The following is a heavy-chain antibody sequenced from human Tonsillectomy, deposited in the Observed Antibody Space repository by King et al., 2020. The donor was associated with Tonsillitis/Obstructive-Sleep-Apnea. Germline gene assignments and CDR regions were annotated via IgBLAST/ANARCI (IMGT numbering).Heavy chain of an antibody. Sequence: VQLVESGGGVIQPGRSLRLSCAASGFTFSTYGMHWVRQAPGKGLEWVAVISSDGEGKYYGDSVKGRFNISRDNSKNTLYLHMNSLRAEDTAVYYCAKETHSCGFGTFFHDWGQGPLVPVPS. J-gene: IGHJ4*02. CDR3: AKETHSCGFGTFFHD. D-gene: IGHD5-18*01. CDR1: GFTFSTYG. CDR2: ISSDGEGK. V-gene: IGHV3-30*18.